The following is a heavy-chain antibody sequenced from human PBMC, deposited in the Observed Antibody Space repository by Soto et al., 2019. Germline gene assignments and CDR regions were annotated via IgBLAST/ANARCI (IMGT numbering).Heavy chain of an antibody. J-gene: IGHJ4*02. V-gene: IGHV3-23*01. CDR1: GFTFSSYA. CDR3: AKEVEYSSSSGGFDY. CDR2: ISGSGGST. Sequence: GSLRLSCAASGFTFSSYAISWVLPSPLKGLEWVSAISGSGGSTYYADSVKGRFTISRDNSKNTLYLQMNSLRAEDTAVYYCAKEVEYSSSSGGFDYWGQGTLVTVSS. D-gene: IGHD6-6*01.